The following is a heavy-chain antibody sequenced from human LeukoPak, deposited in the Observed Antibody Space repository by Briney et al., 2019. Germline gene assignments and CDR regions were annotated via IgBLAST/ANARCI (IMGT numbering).Heavy chain of an antibody. Sequence: GESLRTSCKGSGYSFTSYWISWVRQLPGKGLELMGRIDPSDFYTNYSPSFQAHVTISADKSISTAYLQLSSLKASDTAMYYCARHFRREMASYFDPWGQGTLVTVSS. V-gene: IGHV5-10-1*01. CDR2: IDPSDFYT. CDR3: ARHFRREMASYFDP. J-gene: IGHJ5*02. D-gene: IGHD5-24*01. CDR1: GYSFTSYW.